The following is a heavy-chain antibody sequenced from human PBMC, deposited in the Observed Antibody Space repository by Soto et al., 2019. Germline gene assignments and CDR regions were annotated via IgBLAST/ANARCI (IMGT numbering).Heavy chain of an antibody. D-gene: IGHD6-13*01. V-gene: IGHV1-18*01. CDR2: ISAYNGNT. CDR3: ARDAAAGLNDY. J-gene: IGHJ4*02. Sequence: ASVKVSCKASGYTFTSYGISWVRQAPGQGLEWMGWISAYNGNTKYVQKFQGRVTMTTDTSTSTAYMELRSLRSDDTAVYYCARDAAAGLNDYWGQGTLVTVSS. CDR1: GYTFTSYG.